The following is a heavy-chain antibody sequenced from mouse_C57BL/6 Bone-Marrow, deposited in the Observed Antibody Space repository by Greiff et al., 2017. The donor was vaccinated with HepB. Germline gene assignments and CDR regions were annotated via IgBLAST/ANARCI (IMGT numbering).Heavy chain of an antibody. V-gene: IGHV1-63*01. CDR3: ARDGGSRSSYWYFDV. CDR2: IYPGGGYT. D-gene: IGHD1-1*01. CDR1: GYTFTNYW. J-gene: IGHJ1*03. Sequence: VQLQQSGAELVRPGTSVKMSCKASGYTFTNYWIGWAKQRPGHGLEWIGDIYPGGGYTNYNEKFKGKATLTADKSSSPAYMQFSSLTSEDSAIYYCARDGGSRSSYWYFDVWGTGTTVTVSS.